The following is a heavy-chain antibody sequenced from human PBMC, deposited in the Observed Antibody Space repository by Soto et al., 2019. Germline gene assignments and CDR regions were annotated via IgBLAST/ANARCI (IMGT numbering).Heavy chain of an antibody. CDR2: ISAYNGNT. CDR3: ARGLLQTTVSNWFDP. CDR1: GYTFTSYG. V-gene: IGHV1-18*01. Sequence: GXSVKVSCKASGYTFTSYGISWVRQAPGQGLEWMGWISAYNGNTNYAQKLQGRVTMTTDTSTSTAYMELRSLRSDDTAVYYCARGLLQTTVSNWFDPWGQGTLVTVS. J-gene: IGHJ5*02. D-gene: IGHD4-17*01.